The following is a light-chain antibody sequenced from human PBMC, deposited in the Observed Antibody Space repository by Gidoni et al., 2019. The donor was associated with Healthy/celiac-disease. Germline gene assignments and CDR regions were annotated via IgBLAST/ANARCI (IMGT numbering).Light chain of an antibody. V-gene: IGKV1-33*01. CDR2: DAS. Sequence: DIQMTQSPSSLSASVGDRVTITCQASQDISNYLNWYQQKPGKAPKRLIYDASNLETGVQSRFSGSGSGTDFTFTISSLQPEDIATYYCQQYDNRPSLTFGGGTKVEIK. CDR1: QDISNY. J-gene: IGKJ4*01. CDR3: QQYDNRPSLT.